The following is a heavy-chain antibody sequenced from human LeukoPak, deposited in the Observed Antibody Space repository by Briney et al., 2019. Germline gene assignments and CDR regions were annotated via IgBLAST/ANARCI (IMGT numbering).Heavy chain of an antibody. D-gene: IGHD3-10*01. CDR3: AKVLRGLEDAFDI. J-gene: IGHJ3*02. Sequence: GGSLRLSCAASGFTFSSYAMSWVRQAPGKGLEWVSAISGSGGSTYYADSVKGRFTISRDNSKSTLYLQMNSLRAEDTAVYYCAKVLRGLEDAFDIWGQGTMVTVSS. V-gene: IGHV3-23*01. CDR2: ISGSGGST. CDR1: GFTFSSYA.